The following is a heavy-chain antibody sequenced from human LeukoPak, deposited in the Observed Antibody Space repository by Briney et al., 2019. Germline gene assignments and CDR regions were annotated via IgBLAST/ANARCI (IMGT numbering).Heavy chain of an antibody. V-gene: IGHV3-9*01. CDR2: ISWNSGSI. CDR3: AKDITRHLVKGYFDY. Sequence: PGGSLRLSCAASGFTFDDYAMHWVRQAPGKGLEWASGISWNSGSIGYADSVKGRFTISRDNAKNSLYLQMNSLRAEDTALYYCAKDITRHLVKGYFDYWGQGTLVTVSS. CDR1: GFTFDDYA. D-gene: IGHD6-6*01. J-gene: IGHJ4*02.